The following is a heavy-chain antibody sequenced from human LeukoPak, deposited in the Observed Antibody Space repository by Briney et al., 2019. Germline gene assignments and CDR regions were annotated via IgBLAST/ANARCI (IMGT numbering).Heavy chain of an antibody. CDR1: GFTFSNAW. V-gene: IGHV3-23*01. CDR3: AKDIGALYDYVWGSYRPTGWFDP. J-gene: IGHJ5*02. Sequence: GGSLRLSCAASGFTFSNAWMTWVRQAPGKGLEWVSAISGSGGSTYYADSVKGRFTISRDNSKNTLYLQMNSLRAEDTAVYYCAKDIGALYDYVWGSYRPTGWFDPWGQGTLVTVSS. D-gene: IGHD3-16*02. CDR2: ISGSGGST.